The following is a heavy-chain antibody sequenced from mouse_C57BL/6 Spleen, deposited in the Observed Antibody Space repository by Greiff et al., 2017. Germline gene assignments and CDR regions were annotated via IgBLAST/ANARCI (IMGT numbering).Heavy chain of an antibody. J-gene: IGHJ1*03. CDR1: GYTFTSYW. CDR3: ARGGDYYGSSPYWYFDV. D-gene: IGHD1-1*01. Sequence: QVQLQQPGAELVRPGSSVKLSCKASGYTFTSYWMHWVKQRPIQGLEWIGNIDPSDSETHYNQKFKDKATLTVDKSSSTAYMQLSSLTSEDTAVYYCARGGDYYGSSPYWYFDVWGTGTTLTVSS. CDR2: IDPSDSET. V-gene: IGHV1-52*01.